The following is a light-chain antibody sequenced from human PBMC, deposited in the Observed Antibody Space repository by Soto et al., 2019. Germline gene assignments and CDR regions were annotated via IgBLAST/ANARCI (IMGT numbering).Light chain of an antibody. J-gene: IGKJ3*01. CDR1: QSISSY. Sequence: DIQMTQSPSSLSASVGGRVTITCRASQSISSYLNWYQQKPGEAPKLLIYAASSLQSGVPSRFSGSGSGTDFTLTISSLQPEDFATYYCQQSYSTPFTFGPGTKVDIK. V-gene: IGKV1-39*01. CDR3: QQSYSTPFT. CDR2: AAS.